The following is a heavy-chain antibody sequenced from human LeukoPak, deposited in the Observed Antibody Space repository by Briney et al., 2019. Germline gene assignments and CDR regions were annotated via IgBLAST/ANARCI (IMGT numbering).Heavy chain of an antibody. V-gene: IGHV5-51*01. CDR1: GYSFTSYW. J-gene: IGHJ4*02. Sequence: GESLQISCKGSGYSFTSYWIGWVRQMPGQGLEWMGIINSGDSDTRYSPSFQGQVTISADKSISTAYLQWTSLKAWDTARYYCVIRKGSMLPVYWGEGTLVTASS. CDR3: VIRKGSMLPVY. D-gene: IGHD2-8*01. CDR2: INSGDSDT.